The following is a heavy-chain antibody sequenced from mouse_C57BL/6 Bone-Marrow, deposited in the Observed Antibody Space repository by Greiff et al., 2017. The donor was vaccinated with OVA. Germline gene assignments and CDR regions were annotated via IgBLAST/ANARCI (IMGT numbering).Heavy chain of an antibody. Sequence: VQLQESGAELMKPGASVKLSCTATGYTFNGYWIEWVKQRPVHGLEWIGEILPGSGSTNYNEPFQGKATFTADTSSNTAYMPLSSLTTEDSAIYYCARWRYYDVWAYWGQGTLVTVSA. CDR1: GYTFNGYW. CDR2: ILPGSGST. CDR3: ARWRYYDVWAY. D-gene: IGHD1-1*01. V-gene: IGHV1-9*01. J-gene: IGHJ3*01.